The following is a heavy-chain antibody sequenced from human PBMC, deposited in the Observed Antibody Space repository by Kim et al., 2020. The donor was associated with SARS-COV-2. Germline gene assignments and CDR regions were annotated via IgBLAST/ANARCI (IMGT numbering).Heavy chain of an antibody. V-gene: IGHV4-34*01. D-gene: IGHD2-15*01. Sequence: SETLSLTCAVYGGSFSGYYWSWIRQPPGKGLEWIGEINHSGSTNYNPSLKSRVTISVDTSKNQFSLKLSSVTAADTAVYYCASETGYCSGGSCTGDYWGQGTLVTVSS. J-gene: IGHJ4*02. CDR2: INHSGST. CDR1: GGSFSGYY. CDR3: ASETGYCSGGSCTGDY.